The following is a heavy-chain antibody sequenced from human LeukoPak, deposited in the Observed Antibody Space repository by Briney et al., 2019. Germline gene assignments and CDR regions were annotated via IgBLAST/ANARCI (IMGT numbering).Heavy chain of an antibody. CDR1: DSSISSDSY. J-gene: IGHJ3*01. CDR2: FYHSGMT. CDR3: ARTTAVPRSFDV. D-gene: IGHD1-26*01. V-gene: IGHV4-38-2*01. Sequence: PSETLSLTCPLSDSSISSDSYWGWIRQAPGKGLEWIGSFYHSGMTFYNPSLSTRVAVSLDTSKKHFSLNLISVTAADTAVYYCARTTAVPRSFDVWGHGTLVTVSS.